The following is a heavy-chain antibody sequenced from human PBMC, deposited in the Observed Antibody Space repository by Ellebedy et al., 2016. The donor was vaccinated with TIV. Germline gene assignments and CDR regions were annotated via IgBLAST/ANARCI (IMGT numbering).Heavy chain of an antibody. CDR3: ASGAPYYDSSGQDY. Sequence: GESLKISXKGSGYSFTSYWISWVRQMPGKGLEWMGRIDPSDSYTNYSPSFQGHVTISADKSISTAYLQWSSLKASDTAMYYCASGAPYYDSSGQDYWGQGTLVTVSS. J-gene: IGHJ4*02. CDR2: IDPSDSYT. V-gene: IGHV5-10-1*01. CDR1: GYSFTSYW. D-gene: IGHD3-22*01.